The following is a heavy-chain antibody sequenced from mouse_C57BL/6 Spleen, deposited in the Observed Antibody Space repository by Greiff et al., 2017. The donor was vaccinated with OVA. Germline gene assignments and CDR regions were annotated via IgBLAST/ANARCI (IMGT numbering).Heavy chain of an antibody. J-gene: IGHJ2*01. CDR1: GFTFSSYT. Sequence: EVNVVESGGGLVKPGGSLKLSCAASGFTFSSYTMSWVRQTPEKRLEWVATISGGGGNTYYPDSVKGRFTISRDNAKNTLYLQMSSLRSEDTALYYCARLWSFYFDDWGQGTTLTVSS. CDR2: ISGGGGNT. V-gene: IGHV5-9*01. CDR3: ARLWSFYFDD. D-gene: IGHD1-1*02.